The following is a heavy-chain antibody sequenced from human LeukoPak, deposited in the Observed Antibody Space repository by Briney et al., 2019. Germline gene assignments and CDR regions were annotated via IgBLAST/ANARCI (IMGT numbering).Heavy chain of an antibody. CDR2: ISSSSSTI. CDR1: GFTFSSYS. J-gene: IGHJ6*03. V-gene: IGHV3-48*02. CDR3: ARDGTSCYFSSCYYYYYMDV. Sequence: PGGSLRLSCAASGFTFSSYSMNWVRQAPGKGLEWVSYISSSSSTIYYADSVKGRFTISRDNAKNSLYLQMNSLRDEDTAVYYCARDGTSCYFSSCYYYYYMDVRGKGTTVTVSS. D-gene: IGHD2-2*01.